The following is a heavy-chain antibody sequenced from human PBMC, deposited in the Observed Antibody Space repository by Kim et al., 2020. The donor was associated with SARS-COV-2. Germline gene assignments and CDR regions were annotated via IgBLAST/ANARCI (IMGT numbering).Heavy chain of an antibody. D-gene: IGHD6-13*01. J-gene: IGHJ6*02. CDR3: ARSIAAAGLYYYYYGMDV. V-gene: IGHV3-53*01. Sequence: KSRFTISRDNSKNTLYLQMNSLRAEDTAVYYCARSIAAAGLYYYYYGMDVWGQGTTVTVSS.